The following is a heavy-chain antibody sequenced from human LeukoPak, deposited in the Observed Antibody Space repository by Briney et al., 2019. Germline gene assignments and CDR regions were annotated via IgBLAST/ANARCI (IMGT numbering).Heavy chain of an antibody. D-gene: IGHD6-13*01. CDR2: IIPIFGTA. Sequence: ASVKVSCKASGGTFSSCAINWVRQAPGQGLEWMGGIIPIFGTANYAQKFQVRVTITADESTSTAYMELSSLRSEDTAVYYCARDPGYSSSWYNWFDPWGQGTLVTVSS. V-gene: IGHV1-69*01. J-gene: IGHJ5*02. CDR3: ARDPGYSSSWYNWFDP. CDR1: GGTFSSCA.